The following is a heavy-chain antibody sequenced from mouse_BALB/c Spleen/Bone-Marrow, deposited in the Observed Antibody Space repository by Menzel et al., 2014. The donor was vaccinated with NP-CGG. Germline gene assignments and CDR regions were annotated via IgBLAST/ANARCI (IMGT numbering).Heavy chain of an antibody. V-gene: IGHV7-3*02. Sequence: EVHLVESGGGLVQPGGSLRLSCATSGFTFTDYYMSWVRQPPGKALEWLSFIRNKANGYTTEYSASVKGRFTISRDNSQSILYLQMNTLRAEDSATYYCARDDYYAMDYWGQGTSVTVSS. CDR2: IRNKANGYTT. CDR3: ARDDYYAMDY. J-gene: IGHJ4*01. CDR1: GFTFTDYY.